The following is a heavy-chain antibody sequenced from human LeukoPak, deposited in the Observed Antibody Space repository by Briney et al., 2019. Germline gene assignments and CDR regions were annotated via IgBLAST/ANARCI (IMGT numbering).Heavy chain of an antibody. CDR3: ARRRDHILSYSYDYNMDV. CDR2: IGSSSSTI. D-gene: IGHD3-16*01. Sequence: GGSLRLSCAASGFTFSIFGMNWVRQAPGKGLEWVAYIGSSSSTIYYADSVKGRFTISRDNAKKSLSLQMSSLRDEDTAVYYCARRRDHILSYSYDYNMDVWGKGTTVTVSS. V-gene: IGHV3-48*02. J-gene: IGHJ6*03. CDR1: GFTFSIFG.